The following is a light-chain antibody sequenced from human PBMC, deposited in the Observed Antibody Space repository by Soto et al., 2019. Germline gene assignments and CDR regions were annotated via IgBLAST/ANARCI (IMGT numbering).Light chain of an antibody. CDR1: SSDVGGYNY. J-gene: IGLJ1*01. CDR3: RSYTTNNPRQID. V-gene: IGLV2-14*03. CDR2: DVT. Sequence: QSVLTQPASVSGSPGQSITISCTGTSSDVGGYNYVSWYQHHPGKAPKLIIYDVTNRPSGVSNPFSGSKSGNTASLTISGLQPEDEADYYCRSYTTNNPRQIDFGTGTKVTVL.